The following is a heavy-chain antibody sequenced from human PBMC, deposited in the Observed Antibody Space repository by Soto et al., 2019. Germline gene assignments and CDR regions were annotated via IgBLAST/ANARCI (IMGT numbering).Heavy chain of an antibody. V-gene: IGHV3-30*18. Sequence: GGSLRLSCAASGFTFSSYGMHWVRQAPGKGLEWVAVISYDGSNKYYADSVKGRFTISRDNSKNTLYLQMNSLRAEDTAVYYCTKDPNPKDASGWFDYWGQGTLVTVSS. CDR3: TKDPNPKDASGWFDY. D-gene: IGHD6-19*01. CDR2: ISYDGSNK. J-gene: IGHJ4*02. CDR1: GFTFSSYG.